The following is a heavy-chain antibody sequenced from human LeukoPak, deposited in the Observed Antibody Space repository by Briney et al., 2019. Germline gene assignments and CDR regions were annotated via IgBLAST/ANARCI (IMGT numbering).Heavy chain of an antibody. Sequence: GGSLRLSCVVSGFSVNDYYMSWIRQAPGKGLEWISDIGGSESIVSYGGSVRGRFTVSRDFAVNSLFLQLNSLSADDTAVYYCAREMVAGTFDSWGQGTLVTVSS. J-gene: IGHJ4*02. CDR2: IGGSESIV. CDR1: GFSVNDYY. CDR3: AREMVAGTFDS. D-gene: IGHD1-7*01. V-gene: IGHV3-11*01.